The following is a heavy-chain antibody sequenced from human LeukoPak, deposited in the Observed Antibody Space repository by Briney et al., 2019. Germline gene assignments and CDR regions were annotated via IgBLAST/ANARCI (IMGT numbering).Heavy chain of an antibody. CDR1: GYTFTSYD. J-gene: IGHJ4*02. Sequence: ASVKVSCKASGYTFTSYDINWVRQATGQGLELMGWMNPNSGNTGYAQKFQGRVTMTRNTSISTAYMELSSLRSEDTAVYYCARVTFGGVVADFDYWGQGTLVTVSS. D-gene: IGHD3-16*02. CDR2: MNPNSGNT. V-gene: IGHV1-8*01. CDR3: ARVTFGGVVADFDY.